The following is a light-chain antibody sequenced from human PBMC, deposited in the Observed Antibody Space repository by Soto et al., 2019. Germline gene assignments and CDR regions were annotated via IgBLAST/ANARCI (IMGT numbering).Light chain of an antibody. CDR1: SSNIGAGYD. CDR2: GNS. CDR3: QSYDSSLRVSV. V-gene: IGLV1-40*01. J-gene: IGLJ2*01. Sequence: QSXLTQPXXVSGXXXXXVXXXXXGSSSNIGAGYDVHWYQQLPGTAPKLLIYGNSNRPSGVPDRFSGSKSGTSASLAITGLQAEDEADYYCQSYDSSLRVSVFGGGTKLTVL.